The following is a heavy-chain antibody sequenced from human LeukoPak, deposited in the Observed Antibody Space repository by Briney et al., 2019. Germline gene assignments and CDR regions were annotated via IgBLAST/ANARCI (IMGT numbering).Heavy chain of an antibody. V-gene: IGHV3-21*01. J-gene: IGHJ4*02. CDR2: ISSSSYI. D-gene: IGHD6-6*01. CDR3: ARDGAYSSSSGDY. Sequence: GGSLRLSCAASGFTFSSYWMSWVRQAPGKGLEWVSSISSSSYIYYADSVKGRFTISRDNAKNSLYLQMNSLRAEDTAVYYCARDGAYSSSSGDYWGQGTLVTVSS. CDR1: GFTFSSYW.